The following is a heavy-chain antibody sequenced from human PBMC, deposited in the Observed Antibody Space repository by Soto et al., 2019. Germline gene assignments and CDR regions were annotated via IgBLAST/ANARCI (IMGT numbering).Heavy chain of an antibody. J-gene: IGHJ4*02. Sequence: QVQLVESGGGVVQPGRSLRLSCAASGFTFSSSGLHWVRQAPGKGLEWVAVISYDGSNKYYADSVKGRFTISRDNSKNTLYLQMNSLRAEDTAVYYCANACNRIAVAAHFDYWGQGTLVTVSS. CDR3: ANACNRIAVAAHFDY. D-gene: IGHD6-19*01. V-gene: IGHV3-30*18. CDR2: ISYDGSNK. CDR1: GFTFSSSG.